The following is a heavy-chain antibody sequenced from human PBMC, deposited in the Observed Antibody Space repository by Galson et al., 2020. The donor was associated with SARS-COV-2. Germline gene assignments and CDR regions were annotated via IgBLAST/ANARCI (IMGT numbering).Heavy chain of an antibody. V-gene: IGHV3-30-3*01. D-gene: IGHD3-10*01. CDR2: ISYDGSNK. J-gene: IGHJ3*02. CDR1: GFTFSSYA. Sequence: GSLRLSCAASGFTFSSYAMHWVRQAPGKGLEWVAVISYDGSNKYYADSVKGRFTISRDNSKNTLYLQMNSLRAEDTAVYYCARPHGSGSYGDAFDIWGQGTMVTVSS. CDR3: ARPHGSGSYGDAFDI.